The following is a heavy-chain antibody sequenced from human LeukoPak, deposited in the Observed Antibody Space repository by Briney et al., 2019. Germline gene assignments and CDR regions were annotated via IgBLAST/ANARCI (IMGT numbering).Heavy chain of an antibody. Sequence: GGSLRLSCAASGFTFGNSWVHWVRQAPGKGLVWVSLINVDGSNTTYADSVKGRFTTSRDNARNTVSLQMNSLTIEDTAVYYCVVVVEPPDSDGFDVWGHGTMITVSS. CDR1: GFTFGNSW. CDR3: VVVVEPPDSDGFDV. CDR2: INVDGSNT. J-gene: IGHJ3*01. V-gene: IGHV3-74*01. D-gene: IGHD1-14*01.